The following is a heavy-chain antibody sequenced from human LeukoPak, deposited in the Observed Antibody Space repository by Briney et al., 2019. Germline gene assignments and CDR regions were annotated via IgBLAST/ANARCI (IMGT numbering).Heavy chain of an antibody. D-gene: IGHD2-2*01. CDR3: ATSPSVVPASLDY. J-gene: IGHJ4*02. CDR1: GYTFTNYY. V-gene: IGHV1-69-2*01. Sequence: ATVKISCKGSGYTFTNYYMHWVQQAPGKGLEWLELVDPEDGEKIYAETFRGRVTITADTSTDTAYMELSSLRSEDTAVYYCATSPSVVPASLDYWGQGTLATVSS. CDR2: VDPEDGEK.